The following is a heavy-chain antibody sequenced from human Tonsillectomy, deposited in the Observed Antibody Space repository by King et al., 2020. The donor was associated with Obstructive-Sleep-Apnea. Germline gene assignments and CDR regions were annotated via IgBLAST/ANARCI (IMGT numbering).Heavy chain of an antibody. D-gene: IGHD5-12*01. CDR2: ISSSSSTI. CDR1: GFTFSSYS. CDR3: ARDKWLRLFDY. V-gene: IGHV3-48*01. J-gene: IGHJ4*02. Sequence: VQLVESGGGLVQPGGSLRLSCAASGFTFSSYSMNWVRQAPGKGLEWVSYISSSSSTIYYADSVKGRFTISRDNAKNSLYLQMNSLRAEDTAVYYCARDKWLRLFDYWGQGTLVTVSS.